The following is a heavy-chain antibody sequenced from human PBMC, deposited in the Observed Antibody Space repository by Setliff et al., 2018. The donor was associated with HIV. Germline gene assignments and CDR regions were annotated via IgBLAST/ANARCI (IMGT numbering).Heavy chain of an antibody. Sequence: SETLSLTCAVSGYSISSGYYWGWIRQPPGRGLEWIGSTYYSGSTNYNPSLKSRVTISVDTSKNQFSLRLSSVTAADTAVYYCARDHVFGSRTGFDPWGPGILVTVSS. D-gene: IGHD3-10*01. CDR3: ARDHVFGSRTGFDP. J-gene: IGHJ5*02. V-gene: IGHV4-38-2*01. CDR2: TYYSGST. CDR1: GYSISSGYY.